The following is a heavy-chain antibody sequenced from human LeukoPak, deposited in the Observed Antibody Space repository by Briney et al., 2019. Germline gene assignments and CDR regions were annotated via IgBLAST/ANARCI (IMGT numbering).Heavy chain of an antibody. V-gene: IGHV1-46*01. CDR1: GYTFTSYY. CDR2: INPSGGST. D-gene: IGHD3-16*02. CDR3: ARADMITFGGVIAYFDY. J-gene: IGHJ4*02. Sequence: ASVKVSCKASGYTFTSYYMHWVRQAPGQGLEWMGIINPSGGSTSYAQKFQGRVTMTRDMSTSTVYMELSSLRSEDTAVYYCARADMITFGGVIAYFDYWGQGTLVTVSS.